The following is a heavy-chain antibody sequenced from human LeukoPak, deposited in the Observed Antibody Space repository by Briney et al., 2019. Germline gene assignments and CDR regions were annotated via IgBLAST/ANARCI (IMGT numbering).Heavy chain of an antibody. CDR3: ARAAFGSSGWYLIGY. CDR1: GGTFSSYA. D-gene: IGHD6-19*01. V-gene: IGHV1-46*01. CDR2: INPSGGST. Sequence: ASVKVSCKASGGTFSSYAISWVRQAPGQGLEWMGIINPSGGSTSYAQKFQGRVTMTRDTSTSTVYMELSSLRSEDTAVYYCARAAFGSSGWYLIGYWGQGTLVTVSS. J-gene: IGHJ4*02.